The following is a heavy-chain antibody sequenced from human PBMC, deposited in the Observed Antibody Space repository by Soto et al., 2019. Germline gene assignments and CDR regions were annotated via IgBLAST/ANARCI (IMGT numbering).Heavy chain of an antibody. CDR3: ARLRRETRMGLAGLDY. V-gene: IGHV4-34*01. CDR2: INHSGST. CDR1: GGSVSGYY. D-gene: IGHD6-19*01. J-gene: IGHJ4*01. Sequence: KPSETLSLTCAVYGGSVSGYYWSWIRQPPGKGLEWIGEINHSGSTSYNPSLKSRVTISVDTSKNQFSLKLSSVTAADTAVYYCARLRRETRMGLAGLDYWGDGTLVPVSP.